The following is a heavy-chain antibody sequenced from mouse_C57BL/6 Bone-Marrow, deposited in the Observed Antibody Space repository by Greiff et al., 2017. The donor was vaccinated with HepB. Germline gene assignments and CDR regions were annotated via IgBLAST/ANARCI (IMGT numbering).Heavy chain of an antibody. CDR3: ARGGTTHFDV. Sequence: VQLQQSGAELVKPGASVKMSCKASGYTFTSYWITWVKQRPGQGLEWIGDIYPGSGSTNYNEKFKSKATLTVDTSSSTAYMQLSSLTSEDSAVYYCARGGTTHFDVWGTGTTVTVSS. CDR1: GYTFTSYW. J-gene: IGHJ1*03. D-gene: IGHD1-1*01. V-gene: IGHV1-55*01. CDR2: IYPGSGST.